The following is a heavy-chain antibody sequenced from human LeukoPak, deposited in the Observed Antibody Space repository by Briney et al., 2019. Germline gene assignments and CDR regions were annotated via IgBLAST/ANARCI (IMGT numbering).Heavy chain of an antibody. D-gene: IGHD6-19*01. CDR2: IIPIFGTA. Sequence: SVNVSCKASGGTFSSYAISWVRQAPGQGRGWMGGIIPIFGTANYAQKFQGRVTITADESTSTAYMELSSLRSEDTAVYYCARVGVAGTTPGGFYFDYWGQGTLVTVSS. CDR3: ARVGVAGTTPGGFYFDY. J-gene: IGHJ4*02. V-gene: IGHV1-69*13. CDR1: GGTFSSYA.